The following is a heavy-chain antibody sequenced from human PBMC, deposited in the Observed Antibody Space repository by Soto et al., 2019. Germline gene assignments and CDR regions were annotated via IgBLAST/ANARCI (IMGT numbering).Heavy chain of an antibody. J-gene: IGHJ6*02. CDR1: GFTFSSYA. V-gene: IGHV3-23*01. CDR2: FSGSGGST. CDR3: ASAARGYYYYGMDV. Sequence: GGSLRLSCAASGFTFSSYAMSWVRQAPGKGLVWVSAFSGSGGSTYYADSVKGRFTISRDNSKNTLYLQMNSLRAEDTAVYYCASAARGYYYYGMDVWGQGTTVTVSS. D-gene: IGHD3-10*01.